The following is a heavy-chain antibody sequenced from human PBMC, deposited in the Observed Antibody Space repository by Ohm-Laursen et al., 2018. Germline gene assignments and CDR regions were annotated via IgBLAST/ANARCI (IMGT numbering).Heavy chain of an antibody. CDR2: ISSSETYI. CDR3: VRGDKTSPPPI. CDR1: GFTFSSYA. Sequence: SLRLSCSASGFTFSSYAMSWVRQAPGKGLEWVSSISSSETYIYYRDSVQGRFTISRDDARNSLFLQMNSLKVEDTAVYYCVRGDKTSPPPIWGQGTLVTVSS. J-gene: IGHJ4*02. D-gene: IGHD2-21*01. V-gene: IGHV3-21*01.